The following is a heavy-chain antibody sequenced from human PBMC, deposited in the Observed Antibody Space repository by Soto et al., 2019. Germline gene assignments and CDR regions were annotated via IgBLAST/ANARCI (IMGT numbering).Heavy chain of an antibody. Sequence: WETLSLTCVVSGGSISGRNWWSWVRQAPGKGLEWIGEVFHSGDTTYTPSLRSRVTISVDKSKNQFSLKLNSVTAADTAVYYCARLIYDSRLNYFYFDFWGQGALVTVSS. CDR2: VFHSGDT. CDR1: GGSISGRNW. CDR3: ARLIYDSRLNYFYFDF. V-gene: IGHV4-4*02. D-gene: IGHD3-22*01. J-gene: IGHJ4*02.